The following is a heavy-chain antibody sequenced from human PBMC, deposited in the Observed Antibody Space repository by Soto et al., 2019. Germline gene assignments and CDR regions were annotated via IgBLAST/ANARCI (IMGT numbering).Heavy chain of an antibody. CDR1: GYTFTSYG. CDR2: ISAYNGNT. J-gene: IGHJ6*02. V-gene: IGHV1-18*01. CDR3: GRGEGIVLMVYAIRDYYYSGMDV. D-gene: IGHD2-8*01. Sequence: ASVKVSCKASGYTFTSYGISWVRQAPGQGLEWMGWISAYNGNTNYAQKLEGIVTMTTDTSTSTAYMELRSLRSDDTAVYFCGRGEGIVLMVYAIRDYYYSGMDVWGQGPTVTVSS.